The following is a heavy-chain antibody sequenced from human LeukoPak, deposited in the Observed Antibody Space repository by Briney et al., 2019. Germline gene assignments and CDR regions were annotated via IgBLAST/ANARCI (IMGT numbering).Heavy chain of an antibody. CDR3: ARQNIVGEIDY. CDR2: IYHSGST. CDR1: GGSISSGGYY. Sequence: PSETLSLTCTVSGGSISSGGYYWSWIRQPPGKGLEWIGYIYHSGSTYYNPSLKSRVTISVDRSKNQFSLKLSSVTAADTAVYYCARQNIVGEIDYWGQGTLVTVSS. J-gene: IGHJ4*02. V-gene: IGHV4-30-2*01. D-gene: IGHD3-22*01.